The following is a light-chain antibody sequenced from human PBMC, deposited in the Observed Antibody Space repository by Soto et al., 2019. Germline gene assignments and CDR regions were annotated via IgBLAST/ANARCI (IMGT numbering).Light chain of an antibody. CDR3: EQYESYPMT. Sequence: DSQMTQYPSTLSASIGDRVTITCRAGQSISSWLAWYQQKPGKAPKLLISKASTLQSGVPPRFSGSGSGTEFAHTISSLQPDDFATYYCEQYESYPMTFGGGTKVEIK. CDR1: QSISSW. V-gene: IGKV1-5*03. CDR2: KAS. J-gene: IGKJ4*01.